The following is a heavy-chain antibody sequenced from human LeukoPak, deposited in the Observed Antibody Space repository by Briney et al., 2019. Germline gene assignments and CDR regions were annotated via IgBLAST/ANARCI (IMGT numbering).Heavy chain of an antibody. CDR1: GGSISSSSYD. Sequence: SETLSLTCTVSGGSISSSSYDWGWIRQPPGKGLEWIGSIYYSGSTYYNPSLKSRVTISVDTSKNQFSLKLSSVTAADTAVYYCARRWSSGPFGYWGQGTLVTVSS. V-gene: IGHV4-39*01. J-gene: IGHJ4*02. CDR3: ARRWSSGPFGY. CDR2: IYYSGST. D-gene: IGHD6-19*01.